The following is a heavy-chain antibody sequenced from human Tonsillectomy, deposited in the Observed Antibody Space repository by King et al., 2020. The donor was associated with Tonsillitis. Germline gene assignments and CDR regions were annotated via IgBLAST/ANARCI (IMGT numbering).Heavy chain of an antibody. J-gene: IGHJ4*02. CDR2: IYYDGDT. D-gene: IGHD3-16*02. Sequence: QLQESGPGLVKPSETLSLNCSVSGDSVRTGSHYWSWIRQPPGQGLEWIGYIYYDGDTNYNPSLKSRVTISIDTSKNQFSLKVTSMTAADTAVYYCAAVAHYRGYWGQGTLVTVSS. CDR1: GDSVRTGSHY. V-gene: IGHV4-61*01. CDR3: AAVAHYRGY.